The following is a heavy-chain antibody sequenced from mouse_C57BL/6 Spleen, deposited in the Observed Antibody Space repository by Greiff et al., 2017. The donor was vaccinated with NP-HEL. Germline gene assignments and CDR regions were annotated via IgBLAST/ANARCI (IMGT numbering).Heavy chain of an antibody. CDR2: ISSGGSTI. Sequence: EVHLVESGGGLVKPGGSLKLSCAASGFTFSDYGMHWVRQAPEKGLEWVAYISSGGSTIYYADTVKGRFTISRDNAKNTLFLQMTSLRSEDTAMYYCARAGDYYGSSPFAYWGQGTLVTVSA. CDR1: GFTFSDYG. J-gene: IGHJ3*01. V-gene: IGHV5-17*01. CDR3: ARAGDYYGSSPFAY. D-gene: IGHD1-1*01.